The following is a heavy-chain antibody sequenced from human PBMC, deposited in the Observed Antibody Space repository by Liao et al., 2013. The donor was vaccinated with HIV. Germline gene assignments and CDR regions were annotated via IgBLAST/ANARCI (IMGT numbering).Heavy chain of an antibody. CDR1: GGSFSDYF. Sequence: QMQESGPGLVKPSETLSLTCAVYGGSFSDYFWTWIRQSPGKGLEWIGEVNQSGRANYNPSLKSRITMSVDRSKTQLSLRLTSVTAADTAVYFCARGRYLDFWGQGTLVTVSS. J-gene: IGHJ4*02. CDR2: VNQSGRA. V-gene: IGHV4-34*10. CDR3: ARGRYLDF.